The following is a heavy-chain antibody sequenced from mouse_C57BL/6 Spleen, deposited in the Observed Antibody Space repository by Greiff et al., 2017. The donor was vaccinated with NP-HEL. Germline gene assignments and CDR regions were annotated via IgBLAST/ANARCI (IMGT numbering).Heavy chain of an antibody. V-gene: IGHV3-6*01. D-gene: IGHD1-1*01. CDR3: ARVFYYYGSSSDV. CDR1: GYSITSGYY. Sequence: EVHLVESGPGLVKPSQSLSLTCSVTGYSITSGYYWNWIRQFPGNKLEWMGYISYDGSNNYNPPTKNRISITRDPSKNQFFLKLNSVTTEEHATYYCARVFYYYGSSSDVWGTGTTVTVSS. J-gene: IGHJ1*03. CDR2: ISYDGSN.